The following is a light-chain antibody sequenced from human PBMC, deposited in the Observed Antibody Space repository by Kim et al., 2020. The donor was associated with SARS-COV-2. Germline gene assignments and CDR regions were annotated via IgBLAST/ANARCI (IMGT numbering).Light chain of an antibody. CDR3: QQYYSYSWT. CDR2: AAS. CDR1: QGIGSY. J-gene: IGKJ1*01. Sequence: AIRMTQSPSSLSASTGDRVTITCRASQGIGSYLAWYQQKPGKAPKLLIYAASTLQSGVPSRFSGSGSGTDFTLTISCLQSEDFATYYCQQYYSYSWTLGQGTKVDIK. V-gene: IGKV1-8*01.